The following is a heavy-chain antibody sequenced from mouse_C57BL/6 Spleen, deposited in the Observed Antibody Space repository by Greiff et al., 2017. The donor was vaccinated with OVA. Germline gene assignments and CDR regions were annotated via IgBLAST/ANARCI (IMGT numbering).Heavy chain of an antibody. CDR1: GYTFTDYY. D-gene: IGHD2-4*01. J-gene: IGHJ4*01. V-gene: IGHV1-19*01. Sequence: EVQLQQSGPVLVKPGASVKMSCKASGYTFTDYYMNWVKQSHGKSLEWIGVINPYNGGTSYNQKFKGKATLTVDKSSSTAYMELNSLTSEDSAVYYGARSGGYDYENYAMDYWGQGTSVTVSS. CDR2: INPYNGGT. CDR3: ARSGGYDYENYAMDY.